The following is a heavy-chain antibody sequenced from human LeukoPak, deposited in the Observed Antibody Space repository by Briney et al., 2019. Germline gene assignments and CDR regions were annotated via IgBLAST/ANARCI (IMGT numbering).Heavy chain of an antibody. V-gene: IGHV3-21*01. CDR1: GFTFSSYS. D-gene: IGHD3-10*01. CDR2: ISSSSSYI. J-gene: IGHJ3*02. CDR3: ARARITMVRGVSHHAFDI. Sequence: PGGSLRLSCAASGFTFSSYSMNWVRQAPGKGLEWVSSISSSSSYIYYADSVKGRFTIPRDNAKNSLYLQMNSLRAEDTAVYYCARARITMVRGVSHHAFDIWGQGTMVTVSS.